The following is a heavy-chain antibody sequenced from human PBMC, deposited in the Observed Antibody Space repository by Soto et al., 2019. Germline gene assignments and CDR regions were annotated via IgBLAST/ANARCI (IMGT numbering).Heavy chain of an antibody. CDR1: GITFTNAW. CDR2: IKSKTDGGTT. V-gene: IGHV3-15*01. D-gene: IGHD4-17*01. J-gene: IGHJ4*02. Sequence: AGGSLRLSCAASGITFTNAWMSWVRQAPGKGLEWVGRIKSKTDGGTTDYAAPVRGRFTISRDDSSNTLYLQMNSLKTEDTAVYYCTTQTLTTVTFFDYWGQGALVTVSS. CDR3: TTQTLTTVTFFDY.